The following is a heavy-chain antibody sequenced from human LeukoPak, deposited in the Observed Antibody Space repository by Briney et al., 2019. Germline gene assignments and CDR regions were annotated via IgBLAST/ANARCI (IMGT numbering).Heavy chain of an antibody. Sequence: SETLSLTCTASGGSISSYYLGWFRQPPGKGLEWIGYIYYSGSTNYNPSLKSRVTISVDASKNQFSLKLRSMIAADTGVYYCARGGTGYYFEYWGQGTLVTVSS. CDR1: GGSISSYY. D-gene: IGHD3-10*01. CDR2: IYYSGST. CDR3: ARGGTGYYFEY. V-gene: IGHV4-59*01. J-gene: IGHJ4*02.